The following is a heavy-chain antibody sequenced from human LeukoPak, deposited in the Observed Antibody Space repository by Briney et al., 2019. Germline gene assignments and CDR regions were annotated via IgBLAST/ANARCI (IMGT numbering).Heavy chain of an antibody. D-gene: IGHD3-22*01. V-gene: IGHV4-59*08. J-gene: IGHJ5*02. CDR3: ARLYSSGYFNWFDP. Sequence: SETLSLTCTVSGGSISSYYWSWIRQPPGKGLEWIGYIYYSGSTNYNPSLKSRVTISVDTSKNQFSLKLSSVTAADTAVYYCARLYSSGYFNWFDPWGQGTLVTVSS. CDR2: IYYSGST. CDR1: GGSISSYY.